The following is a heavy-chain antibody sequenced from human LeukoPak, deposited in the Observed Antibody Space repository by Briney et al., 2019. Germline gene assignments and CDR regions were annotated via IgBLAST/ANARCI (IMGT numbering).Heavy chain of an antibody. CDR2: MNPNSGNT. D-gene: IGHD3-16*02. Sequence: ASVKVSCKASGYTFTSYDINWVRQATGQGLEWMGWMNPNSGNTGYAQKFQGRVTMTRNTSISTAYMELSSLRSEDTAVYYCARSYYDYIWGSYRLVNCYYYMDVWGKGTTVTVSS. V-gene: IGHV1-8*01. CDR3: ARSYYDYIWGSYRLVNCYYYMDV. CDR1: GYTFTSYD. J-gene: IGHJ6*03.